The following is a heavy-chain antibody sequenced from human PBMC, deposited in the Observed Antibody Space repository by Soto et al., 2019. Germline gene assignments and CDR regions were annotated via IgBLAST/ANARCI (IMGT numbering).Heavy chain of an antibody. CDR1: GFTFSSYA. D-gene: IGHD6-13*01. CDR3: AKDPAAAGTVFDY. V-gene: IGHV3-23*01. CDR2: ISGSGGST. Sequence: EVQLLESGGGLVQPGGSLRLSCAASGFTFSSYAMSWVRQAPGKGLEWVSAISGSGGSTYYADSVKGRFTISRDNSKNTLYLQMKSLRAEDTAVYYCAKDPAAAGTVFDYWGLGTLVTVSS. J-gene: IGHJ4*02.